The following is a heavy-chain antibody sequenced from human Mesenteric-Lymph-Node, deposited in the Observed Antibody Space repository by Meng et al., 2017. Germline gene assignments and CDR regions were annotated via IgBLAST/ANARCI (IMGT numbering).Heavy chain of an antibody. V-gene: IGHV1-18*01. D-gene: IGHD6-6*01. J-gene: IGHJ4*02. Sequence: GQLGKCGGEVKKPGASLKVSCKASGYNFTNYGINWVRQAPGQGLEWMGWISAYNGNTNYAQTLQGRVTMTTDTSTSTAYMELRSLRSVDTAVYYCASPFGYSSSSFDYWGQGTLVTVSS. CDR1: GYNFTNYG. CDR2: ISAYNGNT. CDR3: ASPFGYSSSSFDY.